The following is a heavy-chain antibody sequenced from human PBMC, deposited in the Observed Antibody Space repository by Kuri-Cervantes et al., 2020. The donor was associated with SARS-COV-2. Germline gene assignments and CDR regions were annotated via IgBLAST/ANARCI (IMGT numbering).Heavy chain of an antibody. D-gene: IGHD2-15*01. CDR1: GGSISSSSYY. CDR3: ARHIYADFSGRPFDY. Sequence: GSLRLSCTVSGGSISSSSYYWGWIRQPPGKGLEWIGSIYYSGSTYYNPSLKSRVTISVDTSKNQLSLKLNSVTAADTAIYYCARHIYADFSGRPFDYWGPGTLVTVSS. V-gene: IGHV4-39*01. J-gene: IGHJ4*02. CDR2: IYYSGST.